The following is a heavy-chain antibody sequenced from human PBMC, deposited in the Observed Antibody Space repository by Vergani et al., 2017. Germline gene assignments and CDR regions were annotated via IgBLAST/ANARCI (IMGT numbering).Heavy chain of an antibody. V-gene: IGHV3-9*01. CDR2: ISWNSGSI. Sequence: EVQLVESGGGLVQPGRSLRLSCAASGFTFDDYAMHWVRQAPGKGLEWVSGISWNSGSIGYADSVKGRFTISRDNAKNSLYLQMNSLRAEDTALYYCAIPVAGTDAEGPTFDYWGQGTLVTVSS. CDR1: GFTFDDYA. CDR3: AIPVAGTDAEGPTFDY. D-gene: IGHD6-19*01. J-gene: IGHJ4*02.